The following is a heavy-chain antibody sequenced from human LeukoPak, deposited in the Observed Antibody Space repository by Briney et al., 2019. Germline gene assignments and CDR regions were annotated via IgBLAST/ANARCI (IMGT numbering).Heavy chain of an antibody. CDR2: ISSSGSTI. D-gene: IGHD1-1*01. Sequence: GGSLRLSCAASGFTFSSYEMNWVRQAPGKGLEWVSYISSSGSTIYYADSVKGRFTISRDNAKNSLYLQMNSLRAGDTAVYYCARDLLGDNWNDRGVFDYWGQGTLVTVSS. J-gene: IGHJ4*02. V-gene: IGHV3-48*03. CDR3: ARDLLGDNWNDRGVFDY. CDR1: GFTFSSYE.